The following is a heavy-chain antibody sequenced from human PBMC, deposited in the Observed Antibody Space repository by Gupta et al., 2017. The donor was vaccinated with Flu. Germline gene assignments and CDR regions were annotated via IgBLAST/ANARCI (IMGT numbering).Heavy chain of an antibody. D-gene: IGHD6-6*01. CDR2: INHSGST. Sequence: QVQLQQWGAGLLKPSETLSLTCAVYGGSFSGYYWSWIRQPPGKGLEWIGEINHSGSTNYNPSLKSRVTISVDTSKNQFSLKLSSVTAADTAVYYCATTYSSSGFEWFDPWGQGTLVTVSS. V-gene: IGHV4-34*01. CDR3: ATTYSSSGFEWFDP. J-gene: IGHJ5*02. CDR1: GGSFSGYY.